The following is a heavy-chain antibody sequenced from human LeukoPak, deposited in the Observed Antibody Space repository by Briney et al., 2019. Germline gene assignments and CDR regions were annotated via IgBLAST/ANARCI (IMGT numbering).Heavy chain of an antibody. D-gene: IGHD3-9*01. V-gene: IGHV3-74*03. Sequence: PGGSLRLSCAASGFTFSGYSMNWVRQAPGKGLVWVSRMDSAGSSTTYADSVKGRFTISRDNAKSTLYLQMNSLSVEDTAVYYCAREAISTGAWYMDVWGKGTTVTVSS. CDR3: AREAISTGAWYMDV. CDR1: GFTFSGYS. J-gene: IGHJ6*03. CDR2: MDSAGSST.